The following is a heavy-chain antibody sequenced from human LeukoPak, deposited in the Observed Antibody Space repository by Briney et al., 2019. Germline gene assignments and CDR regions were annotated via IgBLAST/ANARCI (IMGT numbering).Heavy chain of an antibody. CDR2: AYHSGST. CDR1: GDSINTNHW. D-gene: IGHD6-19*01. V-gene: IGHV4-4*02. J-gene: IGHJ6*02. CDR3: ARRAPFIAVAGSNYYYGMDV. Sequence: PSETLSLTCAVSGDSINTNHWWSWVRQPPGKGLEWIGEAYHSGSTNYNPSLKSRVTISVDTSKNQFSLKLSSVTAADTAVYYCARRAPFIAVAGSNYYYGMDVWGQGTTVTVSS.